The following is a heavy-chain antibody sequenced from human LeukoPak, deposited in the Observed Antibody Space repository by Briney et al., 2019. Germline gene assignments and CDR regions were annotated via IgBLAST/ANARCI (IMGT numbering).Heavy chain of an antibody. CDR1: GFTFSDYY. J-gene: IGHJ4*02. V-gene: IGHV4-34*01. CDR2: INHSGST. Sequence: GSLRLSCAASGFTFSDYYMSWIRQAPGKGLEWIGEINHSGSTNYNPSLKSRVTISVDTSKNQFSLKLSSVAAADTAVYYCARSYSSSSGEGVYWGQGTLVTVSS. CDR3: ARSYSSSSGEGVY. D-gene: IGHD6-6*01.